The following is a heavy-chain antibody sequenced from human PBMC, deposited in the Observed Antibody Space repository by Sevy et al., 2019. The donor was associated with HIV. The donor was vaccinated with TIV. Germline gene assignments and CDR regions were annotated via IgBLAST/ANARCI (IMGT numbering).Heavy chain of an antibody. J-gene: IGHJ3*02. D-gene: IGHD4-4*01. V-gene: IGHV1-69*10. CDR2: IIPILGIA. CDR1: GGTFSSYA. Sequence: ASVKVSCKASGGTFSSYAISWVRQAPGQGLEWMGGIIPILGIANYAQKFQGRVTITADKSTSTAYMELSSLRSEDTAVYYCARETDYSKDGDAFDIWGQGTMVTVSS. CDR3: ARETDYSKDGDAFDI.